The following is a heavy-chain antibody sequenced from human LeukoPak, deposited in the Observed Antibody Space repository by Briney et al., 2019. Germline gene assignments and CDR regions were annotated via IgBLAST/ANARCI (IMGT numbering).Heavy chain of an antibody. CDR3: AKERCSGSACYIFDS. V-gene: IGHV3-30*18. J-gene: IGHJ4*02. CDR2: ISYDGSNT. D-gene: IGHD2-15*01. Sequence: GGSLRLSCAASGFTFSNFGMHWVRQTPGKGLECVAVISYDGSNTYYADSVKGRFTISRDNSKSTLSVQLSSLGVEDTAVYYCAKERCSGSACYIFDSWGQGTLVIVSA. CDR1: GFTFSNFG.